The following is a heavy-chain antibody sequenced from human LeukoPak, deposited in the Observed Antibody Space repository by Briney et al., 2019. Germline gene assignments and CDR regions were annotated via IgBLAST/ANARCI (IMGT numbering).Heavy chain of an antibody. CDR1: GGSISSGDYY. V-gene: IGHV4-61*08. CDR3: ARDFRGSVDAFDI. J-gene: IGHJ3*02. Sequence: SETLSLTCTVSGGSISSGDYYWSWIRQPPGKGLEWIGYIYYSGRTNYNPSLKSRVSISVDTSKNQFSLKLSSVTAADTAVYYCARDFRGSVDAFDIWGQGTMVAVSS. CDR2: IYYSGRT.